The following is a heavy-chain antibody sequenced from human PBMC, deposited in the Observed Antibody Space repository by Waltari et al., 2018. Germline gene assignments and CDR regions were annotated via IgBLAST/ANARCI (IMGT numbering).Heavy chain of an antibody. Sequence: QVQLVQSGAEVKKPGSSVKVSCKASGGTFSSYAISWLRQAPGQGLEWMGGIIPIFGTANYAQKFQGRVTITTDESTSTAYMELSSLRSEDTAVYYCARTNPVAGPVYYYYMDVWGKGTTVTVSS. CDR1: GGTFSSYA. CDR3: ARTNPVAGPVYYYYMDV. D-gene: IGHD6-13*01. V-gene: IGHV1-69*05. J-gene: IGHJ6*03. CDR2: IIPIFGTA.